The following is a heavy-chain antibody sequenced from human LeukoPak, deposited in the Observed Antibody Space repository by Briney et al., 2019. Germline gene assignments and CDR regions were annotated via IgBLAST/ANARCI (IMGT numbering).Heavy chain of an antibody. J-gene: IGHJ6*02. V-gene: IGHV3-30*18. Sequence: LSLTCAVYGGSFSGYYWSWIRQPPGKGLEWVAVISYDGSNKYYADSVKGRFTISRDNSKNTLYLQMNSLRAEDTAVYYCAKGLYGDRMDYYYYGMDVWGQGTTVTVSS. CDR2: ISYDGSNK. D-gene: IGHD4-17*01. CDR1: GGSFSGYY. CDR3: AKGLYGDRMDYYYYGMDV.